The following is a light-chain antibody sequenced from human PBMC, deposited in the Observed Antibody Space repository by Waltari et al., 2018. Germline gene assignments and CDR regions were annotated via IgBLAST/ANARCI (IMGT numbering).Light chain of an antibody. CDR1: QSGLYRSKNKNY. CDR3: QQYYSKPLT. V-gene: IGKV4-1*01. J-gene: IGKJ4*01. CDR2: WAS. Sequence: DIVMTQSPDSLAVSLGEWATIKCKSSQSGLYRSKNKNYLAWYQQKPGQPPKLLIYWASTRESGVPDRFSGSGSETDFTLTISSLQAEDVAVYYCQQYYSKPLTFGGGTKVEIK.